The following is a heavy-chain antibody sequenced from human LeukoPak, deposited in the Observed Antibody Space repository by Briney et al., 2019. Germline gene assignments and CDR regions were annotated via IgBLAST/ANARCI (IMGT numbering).Heavy chain of an antibody. D-gene: IGHD2-2*01. V-gene: IGHV3-53*01. CDR1: GFTVSSNY. CDR3: TTDEGYCSSTSCLGDY. Sequence: PGGSLRLSCAASGFTVSSNYMSWVRQAPGKGLEWVSVIYSGGSTYYADSVKGRFTISRDNSKNTLYLQMNSLKTEDTAVYYCTTDEGYCSSTSCLGDYWGQGTLVTVSS. J-gene: IGHJ4*02. CDR2: IYSGGST.